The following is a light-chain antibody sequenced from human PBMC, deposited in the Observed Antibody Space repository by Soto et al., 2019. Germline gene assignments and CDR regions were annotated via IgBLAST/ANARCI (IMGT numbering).Light chain of an antibody. J-gene: IGLJ2*01. CDR2: DVS. CDR3: SSYTSSSTLDVV. CDR1: SSDVGGYNY. Sequence: QSALTQPVSVSGSPGQSITISCTGTSSDVGGYNYVSWYQQHPGKAPKLMIYDVSNRPSGVSNRFSGSKSGNTASLNISGLQAEDEADYYCSSYTSSSTLDVVFGGGTKVTVL. V-gene: IGLV2-14*01.